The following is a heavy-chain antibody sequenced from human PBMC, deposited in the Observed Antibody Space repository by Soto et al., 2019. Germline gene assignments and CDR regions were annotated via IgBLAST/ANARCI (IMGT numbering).Heavy chain of an antibody. V-gene: IGHV1-46*01. CDR3: ARDNHTFYGSGSFFSP. CDR2: INPSGGST. D-gene: IGHD3-10*01. CDR1: GYTFTSYY. J-gene: IGHJ5*02. Sequence: ASVKVSCKASGYTFTSYYMHWVRQAPGQGLEWMGIINPSGGSTSYAQKFQGRVTMTRDTSTSTVYMELSSLRSEDTAVYYCARDNHTFYGSGSFFSPWGQGTLVTVSS.